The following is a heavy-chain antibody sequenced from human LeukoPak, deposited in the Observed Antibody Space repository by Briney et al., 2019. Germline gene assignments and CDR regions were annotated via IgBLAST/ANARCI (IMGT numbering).Heavy chain of an antibody. CDR3: ARVTDSSSWVIAY. J-gene: IGHJ4*02. D-gene: IGHD6-13*01. Sequence: PGGSLRLSCAASGFTFSIYWMHWVRQAPGKGLVWVSRINGDGSSTNYADSVRGRFTISRDNAKNTLYLQMNSLRAEDTAVYYCARVTDSSSWVIAYWGQGTLVTVSS. CDR2: INGDGSST. CDR1: GFTFSIYW. V-gene: IGHV3-74*01.